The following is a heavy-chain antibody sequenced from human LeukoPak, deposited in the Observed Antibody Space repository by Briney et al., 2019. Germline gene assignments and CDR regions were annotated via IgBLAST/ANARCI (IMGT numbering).Heavy chain of an antibody. CDR1: GYTFTGYY. V-gene: IGHV1-2*02. Sequence: ASVKVSCKXSGYTFTGYYMHWVRQAPGQGLEWMGWINPNSGGTNYAQKFQGRVTMTRDTSISTAYMELSRLRSDDTAVYYCARMYIRSSFRYLDYWGQGTLVTVSS. J-gene: IGHJ4*02. CDR3: ARMYIRSSFRYLDY. D-gene: IGHD1-26*01. CDR2: INPNSGGT.